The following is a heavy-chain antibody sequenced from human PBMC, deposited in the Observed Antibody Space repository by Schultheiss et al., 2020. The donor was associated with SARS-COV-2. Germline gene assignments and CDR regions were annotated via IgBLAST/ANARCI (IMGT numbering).Heavy chain of an antibody. CDR2: ISYDGSNK. V-gene: IGHV3-30*18. CDR1: GFTFSRYG. D-gene: IGHD2-8*01. Sequence: GGSLRLSCAASGFTFSRYGMHWVRQAPGKGLEWVAVISYDGSNKYYADSVEGRFTMSRDNSKNTLYLQMNSLRTEDAAMYYCAKSRIMATYYYYGMDVWGQGTTVTVSS. J-gene: IGHJ6*02. CDR3: AKSRIMATYYYYGMDV.